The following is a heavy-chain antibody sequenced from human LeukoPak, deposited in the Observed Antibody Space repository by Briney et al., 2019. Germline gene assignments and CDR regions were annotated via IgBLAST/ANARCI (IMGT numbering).Heavy chain of an antibody. CDR1: GFTVSSNY. J-gene: IGHJ3*02. CDR3: AREWGMTTVTLAASAFDI. D-gene: IGHD4-17*01. Sequence: GGSLRLSCAASGFTVSSNYMSWVRQAPGKGLEWVSVIYSGGSTYYADSVKGRFTISRDNAKNTLYLQMNSLRAEDTAVYYCAREWGMTTVTLAASAFDIWGQGTMVTVSS. V-gene: IGHV3-53*01. CDR2: IYSGGST.